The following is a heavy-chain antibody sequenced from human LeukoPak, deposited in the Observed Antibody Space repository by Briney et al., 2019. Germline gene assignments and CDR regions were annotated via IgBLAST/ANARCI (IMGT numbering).Heavy chain of an antibody. J-gene: IGHJ5*02. Sequence: PGGSLRLSCGASGFTFSSYAMTWVRQAPGKGLEWVSYISSGGSTKYYADSVKGRFTISRDNAKNSLYLQMNSLRAEDTAVYYCARDRWFDPWGQGTLVTVSS. CDR1: GFTFSSYA. CDR3: ARDRWFDP. CDR2: ISSGGSTK. V-gene: IGHV3-48*03.